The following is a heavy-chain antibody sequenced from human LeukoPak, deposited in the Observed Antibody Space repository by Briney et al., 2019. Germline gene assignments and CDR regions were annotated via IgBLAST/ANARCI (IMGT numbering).Heavy chain of an antibody. CDR3: ARDPGSSGWYLPTEFYYYMDV. D-gene: IGHD6-19*01. Sequence: GGSLRLSCAASGFTFSSYGMSWVRQAPGKGLEWVSSISRSGGSTHYADSVKGRFTISRDNAKNSLYLQMNSLRAEDTAVYYCARDPGSSGWYLPTEFYYYMDVWGKGTTVTVSS. CDR1: GFTFSSYG. CDR2: ISRSGGST. V-gene: IGHV3-23*01. J-gene: IGHJ6*03.